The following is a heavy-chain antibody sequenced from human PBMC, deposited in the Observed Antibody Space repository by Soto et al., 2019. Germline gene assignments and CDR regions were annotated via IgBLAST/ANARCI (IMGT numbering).Heavy chain of an antibody. CDR3: ARGSGYSAFDI. D-gene: IGHD5-12*01. J-gene: IGHJ3*02. CDR2: IGTAGDT. CDR1: GCTLSSYD. Sequence: EVQLVESGGGLVQPGGSLRLSCAASGCTLSSYDMHWVRQATGKGLEWVSAIGTAGDTYYPGSVKGRFTISRENAKNSLYLQMNSLRAGDTAVYYCARGSGYSAFDIWGQGTMVTVSS. V-gene: IGHV3-13*01.